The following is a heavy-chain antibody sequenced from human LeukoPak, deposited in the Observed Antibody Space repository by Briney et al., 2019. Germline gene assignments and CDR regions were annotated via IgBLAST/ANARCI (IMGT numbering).Heavy chain of an antibody. CDR1: GYSFTNCW. CDR3: ADRSSSSWYFDY. V-gene: IGHV5-51*01. J-gene: IGHJ4*02. CDR2: IYPRDSDT. Sequence: GASLKISSKGSGYSFTNCWIGWVRQKPGKGLEWMGVIYPRDSDTRYSPSFQGQVTISADTSINPSYLQWSSLNASDTAMYYCADRSSSSWYFDYWGQGTLVTVSS. D-gene: IGHD6-13*01.